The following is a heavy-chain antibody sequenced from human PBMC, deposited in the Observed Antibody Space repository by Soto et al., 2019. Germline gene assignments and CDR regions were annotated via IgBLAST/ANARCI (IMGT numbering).Heavy chain of an antibody. CDR2: IYHSGST. V-gene: IGHV4-38-2*01. Sequence: SETLSLTCAVSGYSISSGYYWGWIRQPPGKGLEWIGSIYHSGSTYYNPSLKSRVTISVDTSKNQFSLKLSSVTAADTAVYYCARVDDSSGYCDYWGQGTLVTVSS. CDR3: ARVDDSSGYCDY. J-gene: IGHJ4*02. CDR1: GYSISSGYY. D-gene: IGHD3-22*01.